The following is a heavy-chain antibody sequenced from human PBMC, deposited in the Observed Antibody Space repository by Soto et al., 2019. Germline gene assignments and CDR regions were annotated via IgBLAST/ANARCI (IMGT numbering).Heavy chain of an antibody. D-gene: IGHD2-15*01. CDR2: IVVGSGNT. Sequence: SVKVSCKASGFTFTSSAVQWVRQARGQRLEWIGWIVVGSGNTNYAQKFQERVTITRDMSTSTAYMELSSLRSEDTAVYYCAADTGFRLGYCSGGSCSTYYYYGMDVWGQGTTVTVSS. V-gene: IGHV1-58*01. J-gene: IGHJ6*02. CDR3: AADTGFRLGYCSGGSCSTYYYYGMDV. CDR1: GFTFTSSA.